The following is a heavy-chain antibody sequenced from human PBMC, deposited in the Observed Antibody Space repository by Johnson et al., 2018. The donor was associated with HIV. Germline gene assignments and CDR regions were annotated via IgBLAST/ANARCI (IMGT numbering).Heavy chain of an antibody. V-gene: IGHV3-64*01. CDR2: ITSNGGST. CDR3: ARGAIVVAAPGAFDI. J-gene: IGHJ3*02. CDR1: GFTFSSYA. D-gene: IGHD2-15*01. Sequence: VQLVESGGGLVQPGRSLRLSCAASGFTFSSYAMHWVRQAPGKGLEYVSTITSNGGSTYYANSVKGRFTISRDNSKNTLYLQMGSLRAEDMAVYYCARGAIVVAAPGAFDIWGQGTMVTVSS.